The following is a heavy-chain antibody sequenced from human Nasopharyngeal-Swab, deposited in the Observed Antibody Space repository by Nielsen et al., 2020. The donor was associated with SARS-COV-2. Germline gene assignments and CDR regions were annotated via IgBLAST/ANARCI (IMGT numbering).Heavy chain of an antibody. J-gene: IGHJ3*02. CDR3: ARAVEFCSSTSCYSGAFDI. Sequence: WVRQAPGQGLEWMGWMNPNSGNTGYAQKFQGRVTMTRNTSISTAYMELSSLRSEDTAVYYCARAVEFCSSTSCYSGAFDIWGQGTMDTVSS. D-gene: IGHD2-2*01. CDR2: MNPNSGNT. V-gene: IGHV1-8*01.